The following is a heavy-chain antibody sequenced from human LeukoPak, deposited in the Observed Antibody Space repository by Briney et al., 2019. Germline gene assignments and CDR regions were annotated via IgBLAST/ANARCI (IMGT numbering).Heavy chain of an antibody. CDR3: AINSGSYHYFDY. D-gene: IGHD1-26*01. CDR2: IPYDGSNK. Sequence: GGSLRLSCAASGFTFSSYAMHWVRQAPGKGLEWVAVIPYDGSNKYYADSVKGRFTISRDNSKNTLYLQMNSLRAEDTAVYYCAINSGSYHYFDYWGQGTLVTVSS. V-gene: IGHV3-30-3*01. CDR1: GFTFSSYA. J-gene: IGHJ4*02.